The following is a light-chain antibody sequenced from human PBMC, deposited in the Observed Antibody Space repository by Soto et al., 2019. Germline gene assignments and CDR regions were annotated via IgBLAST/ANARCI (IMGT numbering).Light chain of an antibody. V-gene: IGKV1D-16*01. Sequence: DIQMTQSPSSVSASIGDRVTITCRASQGIRNWLAWYQQKPGKAPKLLIHAASTLQSGVPSRFSGSGSGTDFTLTISSLQPEDFATYYCQQYYSYSITFGQGTRLEIK. CDR1: QGIRNW. J-gene: IGKJ5*01. CDR3: QQYYSYSIT. CDR2: AAS.